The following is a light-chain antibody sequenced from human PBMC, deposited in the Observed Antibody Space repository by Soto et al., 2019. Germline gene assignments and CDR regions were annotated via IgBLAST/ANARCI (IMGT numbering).Light chain of an antibody. J-gene: IGLJ1*01. Sequence: QSVLTQPPSASGTPGQRVTISCSGSTSNIGGNTVNWYQQFPGTAPKLLMFKNNQRPSEVPDRFSGSKSGTSASLAISGLQSEDDADYYCAAWDDSLNGYVFGTGTKVTVL. V-gene: IGLV1-44*01. CDR2: KNN. CDR1: TSNIGGNT. CDR3: AAWDDSLNGYV.